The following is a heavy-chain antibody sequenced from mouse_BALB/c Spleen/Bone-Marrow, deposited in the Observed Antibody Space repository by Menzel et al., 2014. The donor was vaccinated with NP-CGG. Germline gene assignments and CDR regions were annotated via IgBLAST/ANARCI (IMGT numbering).Heavy chain of an antibody. J-gene: IGHJ3*01. D-gene: IGHD1-1*01. CDR3: AREGYGSSYGFAY. CDR1: GYSFAGYT. Sequence: EVKLLESGPELVKPGASMKISCKASGYSFAGYTMNWVKQCRGKNLEWIGLINPYNGGSSYNQKFKGKATLTVDKSSSTAYMELLSLTSEDSAVYYCAREGYGSSYGFAYWGQGTLVTVSA. V-gene: IGHV1-18*01. CDR2: INPYNGGS.